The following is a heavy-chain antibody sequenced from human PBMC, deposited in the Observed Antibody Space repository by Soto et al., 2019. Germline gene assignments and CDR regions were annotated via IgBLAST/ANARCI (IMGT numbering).Heavy chain of an antibody. J-gene: IGHJ4*02. Sequence: PSETLSLTCTVSGGSISSSSYYWGWIRQPPGKVLEWIGSIYYSGSTYYNPSLKSRVTISVDTSKNQFSLKLSSVTAADTAVYYCARQGYSGYNYWGQGTLVTVSS. CDR1: GGSISSSSYY. CDR2: IYYSGST. V-gene: IGHV4-39*01. CDR3: ARQGYSGYNY. D-gene: IGHD5-12*01.